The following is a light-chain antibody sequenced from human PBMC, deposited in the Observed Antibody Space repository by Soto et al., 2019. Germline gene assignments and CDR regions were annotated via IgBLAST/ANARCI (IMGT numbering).Light chain of an antibody. J-gene: IGKJ5*01. CDR1: QRINIY. CDR3: QQSFSTPT. V-gene: IGKV1-39*01. CDR2: SAS. Sequence: DIQMTQSPGSLSTSIGDRVTITCRASQRINIYLNWYRQKPGKAPELLIYSASNLQSGVPSRFSGSGSGTDFTLTISGLQPEDFATYYCQQSFSTPTFGQGTDWRL.